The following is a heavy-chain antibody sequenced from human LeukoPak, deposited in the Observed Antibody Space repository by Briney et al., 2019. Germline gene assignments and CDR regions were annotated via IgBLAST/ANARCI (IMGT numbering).Heavy chain of an antibody. J-gene: IGHJ4*02. Sequence: GGSLRLSCAASGFTFSSYGMHWVRQAPGKGLEWVAVISYDGSNKYYADSVKGRFTISRDNSKNTLYLQMNGLRAEDTAVYYCARDSYYYDSSGYYPAYYFDYWGQGTLVTVSS. CDR1: GFTFSSYG. CDR2: ISYDGSNK. D-gene: IGHD3-22*01. CDR3: ARDSYYYDSSGYYPAYYFDY. V-gene: IGHV3-30*03.